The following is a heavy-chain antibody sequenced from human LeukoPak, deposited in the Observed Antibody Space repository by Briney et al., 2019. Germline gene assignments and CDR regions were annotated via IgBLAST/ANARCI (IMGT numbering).Heavy chain of an antibody. CDR1: GYSIGSGYY. Sequence: SETLSLTCAVSGYSIGSGYYWVWIRQPPGKGLEWIGSVYHTGSTFYHPSLKSRVTISLDTSRNHFSLRLTSVTAADTALYYCASHYYSSSGSLFDSWGRGSLVTVSS. CDR3: ASHYYSSSGSLFDS. J-gene: IGHJ4*02. CDR2: VYHTGST. V-gene: IGHV4-38-2*01. D-gene: IGHD3-22*01.